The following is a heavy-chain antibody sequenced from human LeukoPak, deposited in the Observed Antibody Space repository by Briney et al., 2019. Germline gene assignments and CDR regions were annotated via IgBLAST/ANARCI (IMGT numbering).Heavy chain of an antibody. CDR1: GFTFSSYS. Sequence: GGSLRLSCAASGFTFSSYSMNWVRQAPGKGLEWVSSISSSSSYIYYADSVKGRFTISRDNAKNSLYLQMNSLRAEGTAVYYCARYNYDSSGYHFDYWGQGTLVTVSS. D-gene: IGHD3-22*01. CDR3: ARYNYDSSGYHFDY. V-gene: IGHV3-21*04. J-gene: IGHJ4*02. CDR2: ISSSSSYI.